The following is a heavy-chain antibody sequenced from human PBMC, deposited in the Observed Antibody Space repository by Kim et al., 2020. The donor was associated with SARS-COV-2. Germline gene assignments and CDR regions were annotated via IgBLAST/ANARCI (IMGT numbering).Heavy chain of an antibody. CDR1: GGTFSSYA. CDR2: IIPIFGTA. J-gene: IGHJ6*02. D-gene: IGHD3-10*01. CDR3: ARVGMVRGVGGMDV. Sequence: SVKVSCKASGGTFSSYAISWVRQAPGQGLEWMGGIIPIFGTANYAQKFQGRVTITADESTSTAYMELSSLRSEDTAVYYCARVGMVRGVGGMDVWGQGTTVTVSS. V-gene: IGHV1-69*13.